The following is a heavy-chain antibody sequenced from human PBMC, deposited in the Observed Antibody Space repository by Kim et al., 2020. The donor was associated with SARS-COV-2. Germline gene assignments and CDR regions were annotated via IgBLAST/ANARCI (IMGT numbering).Heavy chain of an antibody. D-gene: IGHD2-15*01. Sequence: GGSLRLSCAASGFSFNAYAMSWVRQAPGKGLEWVSAISGNGGGTDYADSVKGRFTISRDNSKNTLYLQMNSLRADDTAVYYCAKDPPGFCSRGTCDWGYFDPWGQGTLVTVSS. CDR1: GFSFNAYA. CDR3: AKDPPGFCSRGTCDWGYFDP. V-gene: IGHV3-23*01. CDR2: ISGNGGGT. J-gene: IGHJ5*02.